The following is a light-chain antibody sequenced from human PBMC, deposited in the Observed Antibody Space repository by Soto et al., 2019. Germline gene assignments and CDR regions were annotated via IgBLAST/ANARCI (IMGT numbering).Light chain of an antibody. J-gene: IGLJ1*01. CDR1: SSNIGGNP. CDR3: ASWDDSLDGYV. V-gene: IGLV1-44*01. CDR2: SKN. Sequence: QSVLTQPSSASGTPGQRVTISCSGSSSNIGGNPVNWYQQLPGTAPKLLIYSKNQRPSGVPDRFSGYKSGTSASLAISGRQSDDEADYYCASWDDSLDGYVFGTGTKLTVL.